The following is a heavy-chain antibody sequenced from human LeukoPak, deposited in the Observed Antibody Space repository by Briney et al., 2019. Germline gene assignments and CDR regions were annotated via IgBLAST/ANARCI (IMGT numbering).Heavy chain of an antibody. CDR2: IYYSGST. J-gene: IGHJ4*02. D-gene: IGHD1-26*01. CDR3: ARHPFWLVGAIL. Sequence: PSETLSLTCTVSGGSISSYYWSWIRQPPGKGLEWIGYIYYSGSTNYNPSLKSRVTISVDTSKNQFSLKLSSVTAADTAVYYCARHPFWLVGAILWGQGTLVTVSS. V-gene: IGHV4-59*08. CDR1: GGSISSYY.